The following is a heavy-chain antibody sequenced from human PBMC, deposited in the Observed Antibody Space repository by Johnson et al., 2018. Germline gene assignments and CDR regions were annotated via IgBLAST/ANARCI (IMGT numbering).Heavy chain of an antibody. CDR3: ARHYGSNRYPDY. V-gene: IGHV3-21*01. CDR2: IDSSSSYT. CDR1: GFTFSDYS. D-gene: IGHD6-13*01. Sequence: VQLVQSGGGLVKPGGSLRLSCAASGFTFSDYSMNWVRQAPGKGLEWVSSIDSSSSYTFYADSVKCRFTISRDNAKNALNLQMKSLRAEDTAVYYCARHYGSNRYPDYWGQGTLVTVSS. J-gene: IGHJ4*02.